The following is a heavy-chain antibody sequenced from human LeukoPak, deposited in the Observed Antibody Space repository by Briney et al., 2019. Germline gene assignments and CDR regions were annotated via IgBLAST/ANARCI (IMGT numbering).Heavy chain of an antibody. J-gene: IGHJ4*02. CDR1: GFTFCSYG. CDR2: IRYDGSNK. Sequence: GGSLRLSCAASGFTFCSYGMHWVPPAPRKGLEGVAFIRYDGSNKYYADSVKGRFTISRDNSKNTLYLQTNSRRAEETAVYFCAKDPPASRGYSNAFDCGREGSLVTVSS. V-gene: IGHV3-30*02. CDR3: AKDPPASRGYSNAFDC. D-gene: IGHD3-22*01.